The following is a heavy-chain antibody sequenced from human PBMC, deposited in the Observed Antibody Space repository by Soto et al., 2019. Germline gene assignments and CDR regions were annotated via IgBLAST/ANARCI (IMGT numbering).Heavy chain of an antibody. D-gene: IGHD2-15*01. Sequence: GGSLRLSCAASGFTFSSYAMHWVRQAPGKGLEWVAVISYDGSNKYYADSVKGRFTISRDNSKNTLYLQMNSLRAEDTAVYYCARGPGSGGSCCPRGYWGQGTLVTAPQ. CDR3: ARGPGSGGSCCPRGY. J-gene: IGHJ4*02. CDR1: GFTFSSYA. CDR2: ISYDGSNK. V-gene: IGHV3-30-3*01.